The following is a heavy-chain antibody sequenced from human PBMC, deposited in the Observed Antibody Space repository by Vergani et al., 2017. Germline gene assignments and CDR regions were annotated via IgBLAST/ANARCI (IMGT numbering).Heavy chain of an antibody. V-gene: IGHV1-69*01. CDR2: IIPIFGTA. J-gene: IGHJ6*03. D-gene: IGHD5-24*01. CDR3: ARDHQMATITHYYYXMDV. CDR1: GGTFSSYA. Sequence: QVQLVQSGAEVKKPGSSVKVSCKASGGTFSSYAISWVRQAPGQGLEWMGGIIPIFGTANYAQKFQGRVTITADESTSTAYMELSSLRSEDTAVYYCARDHQMATITHYYYXMDVWGKGTTVTVSS.